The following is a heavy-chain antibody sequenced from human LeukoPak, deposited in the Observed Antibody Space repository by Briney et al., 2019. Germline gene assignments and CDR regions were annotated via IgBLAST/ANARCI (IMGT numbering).Heavy chain of an antibody. V-gene: IGHV3-11*04. J-gene: IGHJ1*01. CDR3: ASRGDSSGWYLQH. D-gene: IGHD6-19*01. CDR1: GFTFSDYY. Sequence: GGSLRLSCAASGFTFSDYYMTWLRQAPGKGLVWVSYISSSSSTIYYADSVKGRFTISMDNAKNSLYLQMNSLRVEDTAVYYCASRGDSSGWYLQHWGQGTLVIVSS. CDR2: ISSSSSTI.